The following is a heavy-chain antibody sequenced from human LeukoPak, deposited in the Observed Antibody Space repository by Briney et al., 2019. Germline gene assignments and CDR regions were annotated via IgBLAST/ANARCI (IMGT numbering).Heavy chain of an antibody. V-gene: IGHV3-23*01. CDR2: LSGSGDRT. CDR3: ARAHLSSSSTDYMDV. CDR1: GFTFSTYD. J-gene: IGHJ6*03. D-gene: IGHD6-6*01. Sequence: GGSLRLSCAASGFTFSTYDMSWVRHSPVRGLEWVSGLSGSGDRTYYTDSVKGRFTISRDNSKNTLSLQMNSLRPEDTAVYYCARAHLSSSSTDYMDVWGKGTTVTVSS.